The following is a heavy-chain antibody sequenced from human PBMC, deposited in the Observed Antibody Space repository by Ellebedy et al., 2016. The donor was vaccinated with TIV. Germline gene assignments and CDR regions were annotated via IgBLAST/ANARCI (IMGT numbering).Heavy chain of an antibody. CDR2: ISYDGSNK. J-gene: IGHJ4*02. Sequence: GESLKISXAASGFTFSSYGMHWVRQAPGKGLEWVAVISYDGSNKYYADSVKGRFTISRDNSKNTLYLQMNSLRAEDTAVYYCAMALAGNNYDSSGYSWGYWGQGTLVTVSS. CDR3: AMALAGNNYDSSGYSWGY. D-gene: IGHD3-22*01. CDR1: GFTFSSYG. V-gene: IGHV3-30*03.